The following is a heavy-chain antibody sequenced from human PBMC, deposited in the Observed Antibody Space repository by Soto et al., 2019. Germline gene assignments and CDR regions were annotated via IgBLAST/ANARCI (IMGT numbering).Heavy chain of an antibody. Sequence: SETLSLTCAVSGGSISAAGDSWSWIRQPPGGGLEWIGYIDHSGTFLYNPSLKTRLTMSLDRSNNQFSLTLNSVTAADTAVYYCARAQFYSGSGRYNNLMCDPWGEGIQVTFSS. CDR1: GGSISAAGDS. V-gene: IGHV4-30-2*01. CDR3: ARAQFYSGSGRYNNLMCDP. J-gene: IGHJ5*02. CDR2: IDHSGTF. D-gene: IGHD3-10*01.